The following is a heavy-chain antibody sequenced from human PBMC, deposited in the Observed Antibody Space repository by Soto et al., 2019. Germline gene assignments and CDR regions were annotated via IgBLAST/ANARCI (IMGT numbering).Heavy chain of an antibody. CDR1: GFTFSSYS. D-gene: IGHD5-18*01. CDR3: ARDQTGFSYGYGLGY. CDR2: ISSSSSYI. V-gene: IGHV3-21*01. J-gene: IGHJ4*02. Sequence: EVQLVESGGGLVKPGGSLRLSCAASGFTFSSYSMNWVRQAPGKGLEWVSSISSSSSYIYYAYSVKGRFTISRDNAKNSLYLQKNSLRAEDTAVYYCARDQTGFSYGYGLGYWGQGTLVTVSS.